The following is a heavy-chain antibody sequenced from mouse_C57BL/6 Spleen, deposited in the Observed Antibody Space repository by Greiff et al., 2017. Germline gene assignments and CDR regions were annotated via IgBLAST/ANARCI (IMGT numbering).Heavy chain of an antibody. V-gene: IGHV2-9-1*01. CDR2: IWTGGGT. CDR3: ARHDGSSGYWYFDG. Sequence: QVQLKESGPGLVAPSQSLSITCTVSGFSLTSYAISWVRQPPGKGLEWLGVIWTGGGTNYNSALKSRLSISKDNSKSQVFLKMNSLQTDDTARSYCARHDGSSGYWYFDGWGTGTTVTVSS. CDR1: GFSLTSYA. J-gene: IGHJ1*03. D-gene: IGHD1-1*01.